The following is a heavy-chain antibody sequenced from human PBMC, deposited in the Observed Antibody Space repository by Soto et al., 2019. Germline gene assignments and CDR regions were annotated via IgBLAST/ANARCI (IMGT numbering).Heavy chain of an antibody. D-gene: IGHD6-13*01. Sequence: QITLKESGPTLVKPTQTLTLTCTFSGFSLSTSGVAVGWIRQPPGKALALLELIYWDDDKRYSPSLKSRLTNTENTSTNRVVLTMTDTDPVDTATYYCAHSGVLEQPLVHFDYCGQGTLVTVSS. CDR1: GFSLSTSGVA. J-gene: IGHJ4*02. CDR2: IYWDDDK. CDR3: AHSGVLEQPLVHFDY. V-gene: IGHV2-5*02.